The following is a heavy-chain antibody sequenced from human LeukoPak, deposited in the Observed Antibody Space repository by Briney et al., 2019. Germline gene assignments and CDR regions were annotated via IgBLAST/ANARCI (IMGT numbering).Heavy chain of an antibody. Sequence: GGSLRLSCAASGFIFSLYGMHWVRQAPGKGLEWVAVISYDGSNKYYADSVKGRFTISRDNSKNTLYLQMTSLRADDTAVYYCAEEGSYNPFDYWGQGTLVTVSS. CDR3: AEEGSYNPFDY. J-gene: IGHJ4*02. V-gene: IGHV3-30*18. CDR2: ISYDGSNK. CDR1: GFIFSLYG. D-gene: IGHD1-14*01.